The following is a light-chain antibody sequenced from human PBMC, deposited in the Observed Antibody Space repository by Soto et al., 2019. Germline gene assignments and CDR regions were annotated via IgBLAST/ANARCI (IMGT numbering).Light chain of an antibody. CDR2: DVS. Sequence: QSVLTQPASVSGSPGQSITISCTGTSSDVGGYNYVSWYQQHPGKAPKLMIYDVSNRPSGVSNRFSGSKSGNTASLTISGLQTEEEADYYCSSNTSSSTRPFETGTKVTAL. CDR1: SSDVGGYNY. CDR3: SSNTSSSTRP. V-gene: IGLV2-14*03. J-gene: IGLJ1*01.